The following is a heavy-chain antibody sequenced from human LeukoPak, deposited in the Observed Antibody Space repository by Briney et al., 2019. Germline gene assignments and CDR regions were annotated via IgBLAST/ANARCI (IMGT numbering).Heavy chain of an antibody. CDR1: GFTFGSYE. CDR3: ARRDYASDY. V-gene: IGHV3-48*03. Sequence: GGSLRLSCAASGFTFGSYEMNWVRQAPGKGLEWVSYISTSGSTIYYADSVKGRFTITRDNAKNSLYLQMNSLRAEDTAVYYCARRDYASDYWGQGTLVTVSS. J-gene: IGHJ4*02. D-gene: IGHD4-17*01. CDR2: ISTSGSTI.